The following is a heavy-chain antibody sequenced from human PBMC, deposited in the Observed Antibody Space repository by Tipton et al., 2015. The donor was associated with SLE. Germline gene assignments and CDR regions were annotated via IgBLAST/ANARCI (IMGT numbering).Heavy chain of an antibody. J-gene: IGHJ4*02. V-gene: IGHV3-30*03. Sequence: SLRLSCAASGFTFSVYAMHWVRQAPGKGLEWVAVISHDGTNKYYADSVKGRFTISRDNSRNTLYLQVHSLRAEETALYYCASEGYCSGGICLLDHWGQGTLVTVSS. D-gene: IGHD2-15*01. CDR2: ISHDGTNK. CDR3: ASEGYCSGGICLLDH. CDR1: GFTFSVYA.